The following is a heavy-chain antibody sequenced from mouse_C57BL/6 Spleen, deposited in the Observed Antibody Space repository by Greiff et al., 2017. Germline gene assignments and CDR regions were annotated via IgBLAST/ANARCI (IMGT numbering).Heavy chain of an antibody. D-gene: IGHD1-1*01. CDR1: GYAFTNYL. Sequence: QVQLKESGAELVRPGTSVKVSCKASGYAFTNYLIEWVKQRPGQGLEWIGVINPGSGGTNYNEKFKGKATLTADKSSSTAYMQLSSLTSEDSAVYFCAIDYYGSSAYWGQGTTLTVSS. V-gene: IGHV1-54*01. J-gene: IGHJ2*01. CDR2: INPGSGGT. CDR3: AIDYYGSSAY.